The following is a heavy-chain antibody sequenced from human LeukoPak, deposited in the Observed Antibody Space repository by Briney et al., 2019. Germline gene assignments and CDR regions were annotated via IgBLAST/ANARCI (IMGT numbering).Heavy chain of an antibody. CDR2: IKQDGSEK. V-gene: IGHV3-7*01. CDR3: ARDLAGPPQEAFDI. J-gene: IGHJ3*02. CDR1: GFTFSSYW. Sequence: PGGSLRLSCAASGFTFSSYWMSWVRQAPGKGLGWVANIKQDGSEKYYVDSVKGRFTISRDNAKNSLYLQMNSLRAEDTAVYYCARDLAGPPQEAFDIWGQGTMVTVSS.